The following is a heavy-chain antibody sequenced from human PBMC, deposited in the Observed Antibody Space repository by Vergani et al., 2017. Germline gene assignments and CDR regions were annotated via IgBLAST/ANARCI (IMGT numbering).Heavy chain of an antibody. V-gene: IGHV4-61*02. D-gene: IGHD6-13*01. CDR2: IFSSGTT. J-gene: IGHJ4*02. CDR3: ASGSRAEGGSGPDK. Sequence: QVQLQESGPGLVKPSQTLSLSCTVSGGSVRTSIGYYLTWIRQPAGKTLEWIGEIFSSGTTNYNPSFKNRVTMSVDTSKNQFSLKLISVTAADTAVYYCASGSRAEGGSGPDKWGQGTLVTVSS. CDR1: GGSVRTSIGYY.